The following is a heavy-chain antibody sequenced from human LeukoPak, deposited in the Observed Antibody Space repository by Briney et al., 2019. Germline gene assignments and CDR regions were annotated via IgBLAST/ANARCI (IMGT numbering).Heavy chain of an antibody. J-gene: IGHJ4*02. V-gene: IGHV3-74*01. CDR2: INTDGSIT. D-gene: IGHD3-10*01. CDR3: ARDRGPRTGFMVREAYDY. Sequence: GGSLRLSCAASGFTFSDYWIHWVRQAPGKGLVWVSRINTDGSITNYADSVKGRFSISRDNAENTLYLQMSSLRAEDTAVYYCARDRGPRTGFMVREAYDYWGQGTLVTVSS. CDR1: GFTFSDYW.